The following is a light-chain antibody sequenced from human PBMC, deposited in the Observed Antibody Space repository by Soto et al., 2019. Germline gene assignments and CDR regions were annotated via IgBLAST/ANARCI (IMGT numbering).Light chain of an antibody. Sequence: LTQPASVSGSPGQSITISCTGTSSDVGDYNYVSWYQQHPGKAPQLMIYQVSNRPSGVSSRFSGSKSGDTASLTISGLQAEDEGDYFCSSYSSTYTLLFGSGTKVTVL. CDR2: QVS. CDR1: SSDVGDYNY. J-gene: IGLJ1*01. CDR3: SSYSSTYTLL. V-gene: IGLV2-14*01.